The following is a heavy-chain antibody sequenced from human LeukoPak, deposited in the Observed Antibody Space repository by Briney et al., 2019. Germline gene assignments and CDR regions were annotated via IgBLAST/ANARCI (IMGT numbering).Heavy chain of an antibody. D-gene: IGHD6-13*01. CDR2: IRFDGNHK. J-gene: IGHJ6*03. Sequence: GGSLRLSCAASAFTLSSFAMHWVRQAPGKGLEWVAFIRFDGNHKYYADSVKGRFSISRDNSKNTLHLQMNSLRAEDTAVYYCARGSSSWQSYYYYYMDVWGKGTPVTVSS. CDR3: ARGSSSWQSYYYYYMDV. CDR1: AFTLSSFA. V-gene: IGHV3-30*02.